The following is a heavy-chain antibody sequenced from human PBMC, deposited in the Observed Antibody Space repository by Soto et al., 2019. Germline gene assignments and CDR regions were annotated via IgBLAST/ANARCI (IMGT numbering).Heavy chain of an antibody. D-gene: IGHD3-10*01. J-gene: IGHJ5*02. V-gene: IGHV1-46*03. CDR2: INPFDGSR. CDR1: GYIFTSYY. CDR3: SRVDPGETSPFDP. Sequence: QVQLVQSGAEVKKPGASVKVSCKASGYIFTSYYIHWVRQAPGQGLEWMGWINPFDGSRMFAQSFQGRVTMTRDTSTSTVYLEVSSLRSEDTAGYYCSRVDPGETSPFDPLGQGTLVPVSS.